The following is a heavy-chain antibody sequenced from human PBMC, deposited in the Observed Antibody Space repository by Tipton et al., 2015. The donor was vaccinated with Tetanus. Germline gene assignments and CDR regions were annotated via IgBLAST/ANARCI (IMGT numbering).Heavy chain of an antibody. J-gene: IGHJ3*02. CDR3: ARHPSQDAFDI. V-gene: IGHV5-51*01. Sequence: VQLVQSGAEVKKPGESLKISCKGSGYSFTSYSIGWVRQMSGKGLEWMGIIYPGASDAIYSPSFQGQVTISADNSTRTAYVQWSSLKASDTAMYYCARHPSQDAFDIWGQGTMVTVSS. D-gene: IGHD6-6*01. CDR2: IYPGASDA. CDR1: GYSFTSYS.